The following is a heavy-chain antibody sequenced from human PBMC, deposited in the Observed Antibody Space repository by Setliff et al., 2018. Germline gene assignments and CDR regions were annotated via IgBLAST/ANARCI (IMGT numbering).Heavy chain of an antibody. D-gene: IGHD2-2*01. CDR3: ARGPPRIVVPSTKAWFDP. V-gene: IGHV4-39*07. Sequence: PSETLSLTCTVSGGSMIGGHYYWSWIRQPPGKGLEWIGEINHSGDTNYNPSLKSRLTISVDTSKNQFSLKLSSVTAADTAVYYCARGPPRIVVPSTKAWFDPWGQGTLVTVSS. J-gene: IGHJ5*02. CDR2: INHSGDT. CDR1: GGSMIGGHYY.